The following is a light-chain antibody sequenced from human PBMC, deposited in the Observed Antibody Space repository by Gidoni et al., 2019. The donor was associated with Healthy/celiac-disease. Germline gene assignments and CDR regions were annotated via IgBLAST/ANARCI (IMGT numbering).Light chain of an antibody. V-gene: IGLV3-21*02. CDR1: NIGSKR. CDR3: QVWDSSSDHYVV. CDR2: ADS. J-gene: IGLJ2*01. Sequence: SYVLTQPPSVSVAPGQTARITCGGNNIGSKRVHWYQQKPGQAPVLVVYADSDRPSGIPERFSGSNSGNTATLTISRVEAGDEADYYCQVWDSSSDHYVVFGGGTKLTVL.